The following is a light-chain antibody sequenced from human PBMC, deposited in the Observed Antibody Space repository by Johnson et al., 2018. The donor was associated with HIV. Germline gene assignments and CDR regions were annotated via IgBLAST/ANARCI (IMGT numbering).Light chain of an antibody. CDR1: SSNIGSNF. J-gene: IGLJ1*01. CDR2: DNN. Sequence: QSVLTQPPSVSAAPGQKVTILCSGSSSNIGSNFVSWYQQLPGKAPKLLIYDNNKRPLGIPDRFSGSKSGTSATLGITGLQPGDEADYYCKTWDSRLSVGHVFGTGTKVTVL. V-gene: IGLV1-51*01. CDR3: KTWDSRLSVGHV.